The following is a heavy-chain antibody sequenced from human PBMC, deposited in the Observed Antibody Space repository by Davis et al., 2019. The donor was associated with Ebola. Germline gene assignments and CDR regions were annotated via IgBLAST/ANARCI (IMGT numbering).Heavy chain of an antibody. D-gene: IGHD5-12*01. J-gene: IGHJ4*02. V-gene: IGHV6-1*01. CDR2: TYYNSKWYN. CDR3: ARGWLRSGFDY. Sequence: HSQTPSLTRAISGDSVSINSGGWNWLRQSPSRGLEWLGRTYYNSKWYNDYAVSVKSRITINPDTSKNQFSLQLNSVTPEDTAVYYCARGWLRSGFDYWGQGTLATVSS. CDR1: GDSVSINSGG.